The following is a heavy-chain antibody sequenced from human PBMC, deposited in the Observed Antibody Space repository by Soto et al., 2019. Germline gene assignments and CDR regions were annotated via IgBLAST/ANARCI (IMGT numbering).Heavy chain of an antibody. D-gene: IGHD3-22*01. J-gene: IGHJ6*02. Sequence: ASVKVSCKASGCTFTSYGISWVRQAPGQGLEWKGWISAYNGNTNYAQKLQGRVTMTTDTSTSTAYMELRSLRSDKTAVYYSAIFGKYYYDSSGCPSYYYYGMDVWGQGTTVTVSS. CDR3: AIFGKYYYDSSGCPSYYYYGMDV. CDR1: GCTFTSYG. CDR2: ISAYNGNT. V-gene: IGHV1-18*01.